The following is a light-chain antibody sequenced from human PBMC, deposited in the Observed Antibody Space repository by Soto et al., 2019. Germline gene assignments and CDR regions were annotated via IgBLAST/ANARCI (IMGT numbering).Light chain of an antibody. Sequence: EIVLTQSPGTLSLSPGERATLSCRASQSVSSTYLAWYQQKPGQAPRLLIYGASSRATGIPDRFSGSGSGTDFTLTIRRLEPEDCAVHYGQHYGSLVLTFGGGTKVEIK. V-gene: IGKV3-20*01. CDR1: QSVSSTY. CDR2: GAS. CDR3: QHYGSLVLT. J-gene: IGKJ4*01.